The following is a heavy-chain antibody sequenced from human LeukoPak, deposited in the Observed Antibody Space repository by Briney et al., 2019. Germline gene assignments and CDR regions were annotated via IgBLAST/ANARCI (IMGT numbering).Heavy chain of an antibody. CDR2: IYHSGST. D-gene: IGHD3-10*01. CDR3: ARDGITMVRGVNRY. CDR1: GGSISSSNW. J-gene: IGHJ4*02. V-gene: IGHV4-4*02. Sequence: KASETLSLTCAVSGGSISSSNWWSWVRQPPGKGLEWIGEIYHSGSTNYNPSLKSRVTISVDKSKNQFSLKLSSVTAADTAVYYCARDGITMVRGVNRYWGQGTLVTVSS.